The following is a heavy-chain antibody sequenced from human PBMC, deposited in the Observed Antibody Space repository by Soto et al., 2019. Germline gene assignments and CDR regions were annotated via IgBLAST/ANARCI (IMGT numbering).Heavy chain of an antibody. CDR2: IYYSGGT. CDR3: NYYYDSSGYYYESDYFDY. D-gene: IGHD3-22*01. CDR1: GGSISSCSYY. Sequence: SETLSLTCTVSGGSISSCSYYWGWNRQPPGKGLEWIGSIYYSGGTYYNPSLKSRVTISVDTSKNQFSLKLSSVTAADTAVYYCNYYYDSSGYYYESDYFDYWGQGTLVTVSS. V-gene: IGHV4-39*01. J-gene: IGHJ4*02.